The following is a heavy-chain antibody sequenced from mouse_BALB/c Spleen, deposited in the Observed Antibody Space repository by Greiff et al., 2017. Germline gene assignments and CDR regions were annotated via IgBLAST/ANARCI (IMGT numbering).Heavy chain of an antibody. CDR2: ISSGGSYT. Sequence: VQLKESGGGLVKPGGSLKLSCAASGFTFSSYAMSWVRQTPEERLEWVATISSGGSYTYYPDSVKGRFTITRDNAKNTLYLQMSSLRSEDTAMYYCARPDGYYQRAMDYWGQGTSVTVSS. CDR1: GFTFSSYA. CDR3: ARPDGYYQRAMDY. D-gene: IGHD2-3*01. J-gene: IGHJ4*01. V-gene: IGHV5-9-3*01.